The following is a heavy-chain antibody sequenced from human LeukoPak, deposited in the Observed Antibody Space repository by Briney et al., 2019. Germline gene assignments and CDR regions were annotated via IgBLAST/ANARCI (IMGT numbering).Heavy chain of an antibody. V-gene: IGHV4-59*01. J-gene: IGHJ4*02. CDR1: GGSISGYY. CDR2: IYYSGST. CDR3: ARGLIDYGDSYFDY. D-gene: IGHD4-17*01. Sequence: SETLSLTCTVSGGSISGYYWSWIRQPPGKGLEWIGYIYYSGSTNYNPSLKSRVTISVDTSKNQFSLKLSSVTAADTAVYYCARGLIDYGDSYFDYWGQGTLVTVSS.